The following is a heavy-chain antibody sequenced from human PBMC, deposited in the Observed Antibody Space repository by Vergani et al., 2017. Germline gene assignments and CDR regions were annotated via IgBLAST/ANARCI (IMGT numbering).Heavy chain of an antibody. V-gene: IGHV3-33*01. CDR1: GFTFSSYG. D-gene: IGHD4/OR15-4a*01. Sequence: VQLLESGGGLVQPGGSLRLSCAASGFTFSSYGMHWVRQAPGKGLEWVAVIWYDGSNKYYADSVKGRFTISRDNSKNTLYLQMNSLRAEDTAVYYCARAEGLYDYFDYWGQGTLVTVSS. CDR2: IWYDGSNK. J-gene: IGHJ4*02. CDR3: ARAEGLYDYFDY.